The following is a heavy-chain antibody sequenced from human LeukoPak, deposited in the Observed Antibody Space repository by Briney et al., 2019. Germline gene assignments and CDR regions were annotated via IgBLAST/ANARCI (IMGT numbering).Heavy chain of an antibody. CDR2: INHSGST. V-gene: IGHV4-34*01. J-gene: IGHJ4*02. CDR3: ARGQDTIFGVVRHYYFDY. Sequence: PSETLSLTCAVYGGSFSGYYWSWIRQPPGKGLEWIGEINHSGSTNYNPSLKSRVTISVDTSKNQISLKLSSVTAADTAVYYCARGQDTIFGVVRHYYFDYWGQGTLVTVSS. CDR1: GGSFSGYY. D-gene: IGHD3-3*01.